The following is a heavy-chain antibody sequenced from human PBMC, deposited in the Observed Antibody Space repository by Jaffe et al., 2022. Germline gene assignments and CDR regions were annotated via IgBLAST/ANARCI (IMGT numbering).Heavy chain of an antibody. J-gene: IGHJ5*02. D-gene: IGHD2-15*01. Sequence: QVQLQESGPGLVKPSGTLSLTCAVSGGSISSSNWWSWVRQPPGKGLEWIGEIYHSGSTNYNPSLKSRVTISVDKSKNQFSLKLSSVTAADTAVYYCARTSDNCSGGSCYSKENWFDPWGQGTLVTVSS. CDR3: ARTSDNCSGGSCYSKENWFDP. V-gene: IGHV4-4*02. CDR1: GGSISSSNW. CDR2: IYHSGST.